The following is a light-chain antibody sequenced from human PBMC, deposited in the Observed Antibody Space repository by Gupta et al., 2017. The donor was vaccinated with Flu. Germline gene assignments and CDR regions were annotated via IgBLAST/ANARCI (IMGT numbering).Light chain of an antibody. Sequence: DIQMTQSPSSLSASVGDRVTITCRASQSISSYLNWYQHKPGKAPKLLIYAASSLQSGVPSRFSGSGSGTDFTLTISSLQPEDFATYYCQQTDSIPWTFGQGTRWKSN. CDR1: QSISSY. V-gene: IGKV1-39*01. CDR3: QQTDSIPWT. CDR2: AAS. J-gene: IGKJ1*01.